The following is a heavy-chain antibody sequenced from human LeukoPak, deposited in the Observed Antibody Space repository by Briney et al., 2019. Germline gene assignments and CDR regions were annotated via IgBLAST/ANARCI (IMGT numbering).Heavy chain of an antibody. V-gene: IGHV1-69*04. CDR3: ARSGDGYKYYFDY. D-gene: IGHD5-24*01. Sequence: ASVKVSCKASGGTFSSYAISWVRQAPGQGLEWMGRIIPILGIANYAQKFQGRVTITADKSTSTAYMELSSLRSEDTAVYYCARSGDGYKYYFDYWGQGTLVTVSS. CDR1: GGTFSSYA. J-gene: IGHJ4*02. CDR2: IIPILGIA.